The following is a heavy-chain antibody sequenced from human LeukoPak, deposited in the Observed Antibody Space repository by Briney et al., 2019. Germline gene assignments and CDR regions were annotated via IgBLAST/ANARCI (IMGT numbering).Heavy chain of an antibody. CDR3: ARDGFREVGKPVY. CDR2: INPNSGGT. CDR1: GYTFTGYY. D-gene: IGHD5-12*01. Sequence: GASVKVSCKASGYTFTGYYMHWVRQAPGQGLEWMGWINPNSGGTNYAQKFQGRVTMTRDTSISTAYMELSRLRSDDTAVNYCARDGFREVGKPVYWGQGTLVTVSS. J-gene: IGHJ4*02. V-gene: IGHV1-2*02.